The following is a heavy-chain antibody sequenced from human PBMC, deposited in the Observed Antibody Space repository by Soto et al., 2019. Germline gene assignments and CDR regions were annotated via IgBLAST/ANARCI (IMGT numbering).Heavy chain of an antibody. CDR2: ISGISKSI. J-gene: IGHJ3*02. CDR1: GFTFTYYA. V-gene: IGHV3-23*01. CDR3: AKFESESNDAFDI. Sequence: AGGSLRLSCAASGFTFTYYAMSWVRQAPGKGLEWVSTISGISKSIYYADSVKGRFTISRDNSKNTLYLQMSSLRAEDTAVYYCAKFESESNDAFDIWGQGTMVTVSS.